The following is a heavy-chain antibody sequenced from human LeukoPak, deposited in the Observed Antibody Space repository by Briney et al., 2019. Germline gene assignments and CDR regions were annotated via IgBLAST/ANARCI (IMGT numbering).Heavy chain of an antibody. CDR1: GFTFSDYA. V-gene: IGHV3-23*01. Sequence: GGSLRLSCAASGFTFSDYAMSWVRQGPGRGLEWVSLISSSGYSIDYADSVKGRFTISRDNSKNTVVLEMNSLRVEDTAIYYCARGYDSASGYHYYMDVWGKGTTVIVSS. J-gene: IGHJ6*03. CDR2: ISSSGYSI. CDR3: ARGYDSASGYHYYMDV. D-gene: IGHD3-22*01.